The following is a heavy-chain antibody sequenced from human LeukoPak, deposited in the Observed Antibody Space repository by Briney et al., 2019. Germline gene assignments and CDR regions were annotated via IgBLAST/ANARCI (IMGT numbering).Heavy chain of an antibody. J-gene: IGHJ3*02. V-gene: IGHV4-61*02. CDR3: ARFGDDSSGYYYDAFDI. CDR2: IYTSGST. D-gene: IGHD3-22*01. CDR1: GGSISSGSYY. Sequence: SQTLSLTCTVSGGSISSGSYYWSWIRQPAGEGLEWIGRIYTSGSTNYNPSLKSRVTISVDTSKNQFSLKLSSVTAADTAVYYCARFGDDSSGYYYDAFDIWGQGTMVTVSS.